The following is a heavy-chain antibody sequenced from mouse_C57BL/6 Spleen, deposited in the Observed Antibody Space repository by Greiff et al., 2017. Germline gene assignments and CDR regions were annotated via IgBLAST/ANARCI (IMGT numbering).Heavy chain of an antibody. CDR2: ISYDGSN. J-gene: IGHJ4*01. CDR1: GYSITSGYY. CDR3: AREGIYYGSSYETDYAMDY. V-gene: IGHV3-6*01. D-gene: IGHD1-1*01. Sequence: ESGPGLVKPSQSLSLTCSVTGYSITSGYYWNWIRQFPGNKLEWMGYISYDGSNNYNPSLKNRISITRDTSKNQFFLKLNSVTTEDTATYYCAREGIYYGSSYETDYAMDYWGQGTSVTVSS.